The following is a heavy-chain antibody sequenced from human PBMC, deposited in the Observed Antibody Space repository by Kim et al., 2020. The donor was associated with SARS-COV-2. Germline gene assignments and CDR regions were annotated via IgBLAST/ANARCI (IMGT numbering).Heavy chain of an antibody. V-gene: IGHV4-34*01. J-gene: IGHJ4*02. Sequence: LKERVTIAVDTSKNQFSLKLSSVTAADTAVYYCARIQGYCSSTSCYYIDYWGQGTLVTVSS. D-gene: IGHD2-2*01. CDR3: ARIQGYCSSTSCYYIDY.